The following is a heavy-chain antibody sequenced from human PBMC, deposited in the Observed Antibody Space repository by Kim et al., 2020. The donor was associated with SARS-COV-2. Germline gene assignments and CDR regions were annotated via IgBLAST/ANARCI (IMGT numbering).Heavy chain of an antibody. CDR2: IYYSGST. V-gene: IGHV4-39*01. Sequence: SETLSLTCTVSGGSISSSSYYWGWIRQPPGKGLEWIGSIYYSGSTYYNPSLKSRVTISVDTSKNQFSLKLSSVTAADTAGYYCARLHAYYDFWSDYYGGGGLSFFDYWGQGTLVTVSS. CDR3: ARLHAYYDFWSDYYGGGGLSFFDY. D-gene: IGHD3-3*01. CDR1: GGSISSSSYY. J-gene: IGHJ4*02.